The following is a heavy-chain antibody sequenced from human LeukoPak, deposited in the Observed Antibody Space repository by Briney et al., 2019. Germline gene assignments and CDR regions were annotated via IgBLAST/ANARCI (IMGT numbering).Heavy chain of an antibody. V-gene: IGHV3-48*04. J-gene: IGHJ6*02. CDR1: GFTFSSYS. Sequence: GGSLRLSCAASGFTFSSYSMNWVRQAPGKGLEWVSYISSSSTIYYADSVKGRFTISRDNAKNSLYLQMNSLRAEDTAVYYCARDGSSFFRPNYYGMDVWGQGTTVTVSS. CDR3: ARDGSSFFRPNYYGMDV. CDR2: ISSSSTI.